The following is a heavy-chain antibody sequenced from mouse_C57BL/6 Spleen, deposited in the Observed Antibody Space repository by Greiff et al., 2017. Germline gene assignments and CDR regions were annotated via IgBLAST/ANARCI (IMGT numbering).Heavy chain of an antibody. J-gene: IGHJ4*01. Sequence: QVQLQQSGPELVKPGASVKISCKASGYAFSSSWMNWVKQRPGKGLEWIGRIYPGDGDTNYNGKFKGKATLTADKSSSTAYMQLSILTSEDSAVYFCARSEEGDYAMDYWGQGTSVTVSS. CDR2: IYPGDGDT. CDR3: ARSEEGDYAMDY. CDR1: GYAFSSSW. V-gene: IGHV1-82*01.